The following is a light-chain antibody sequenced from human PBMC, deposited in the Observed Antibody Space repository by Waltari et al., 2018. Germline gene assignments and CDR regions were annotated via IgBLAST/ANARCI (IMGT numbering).Light chain of an antibody. V-gene: IGKV1-12*01. CDR3: QQANSFPYT. CDR2: VAS. CDR1: QDIRTW. Sequence: DIQMTQSPSSVSASVGDRVPITCRASQDIRTWLAWYQQKPGKAPKLLIYVASSLQSGVPSRFSGSGSGTDFTLTISSLQPEDFATYYCQQANSFPYTFGQGTKLEIK. J-gene: IGKJ2*01.